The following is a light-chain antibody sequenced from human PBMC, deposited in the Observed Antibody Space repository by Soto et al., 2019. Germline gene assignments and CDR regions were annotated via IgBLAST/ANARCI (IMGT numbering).Light chain of an antibody. CDR2: DNN. CDR3: QSYDSSLTVV. J-gene: IGLJ2*01. Sequence: QSVLTQPPSVSGAPGQRVTISCTGSSSNIGSIYGVHWYQHLPGTAPQLLIYDNNNRPSGVPDRFSGSKSGTSASLAITGLQAEDEADYYCQSYDSSLTVVFGGGTQLTVL. V-gene: IGLV1-40*01. CDR1: SSNIGSIYG.